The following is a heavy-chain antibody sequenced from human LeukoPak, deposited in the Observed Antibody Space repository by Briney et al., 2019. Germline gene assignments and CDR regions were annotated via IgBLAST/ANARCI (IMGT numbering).Heavy chain of an antibody. CDR1: GFTFSSYW. D-gene: IGHD6-19*01. Sequence: GGSLRLSCAASGFTFSSYWMSWVRQAPGKGLEWVANIKQDGSEKYYVDSVKGRFTISRGNAKNSLYLQMNSLRAEDTAVYYCARDYSSGWYDYWGQGTLVTVSS. J-gene: IGHJ4*02. CDR3: ARDYSSGWYDY. V-gene: IGHV3-7*03. CDR2: IKQDGSEK.